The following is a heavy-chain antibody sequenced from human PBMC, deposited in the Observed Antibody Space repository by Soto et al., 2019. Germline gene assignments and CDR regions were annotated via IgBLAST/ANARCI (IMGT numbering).Heavy chain of an antibody. V-gene: IGHV4-59*01. D-gene: IGHD3-10*01. J-gene: IGHJ6*02. Sequence: QVQLQESGPGLVKPSETLSLTCTVSGGSISSYYWSWIRQPPGKGLEWIGYIYYSGSTNYNPSLKSRVTISVDTSKNQFSLKLSSVTAADTAVYYCARDLQYYGSGSYYSRAGNYGMDVWGQGTTVTVSS. CDR2: IYYSGST. CDR3: ARDLQYYGSGSYYSRAGNYGMDV. CDR1: GGSISSYY.